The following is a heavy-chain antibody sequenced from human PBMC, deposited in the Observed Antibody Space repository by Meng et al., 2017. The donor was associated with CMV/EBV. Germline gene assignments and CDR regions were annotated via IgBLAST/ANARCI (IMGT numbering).Heavy chain of an antibody. V-gene: IGHV3-23*01. D-gene: IGHD6-6*01. CDR1: GFTFSSYA. J-gene: IGHJ4*02. CDR2: ISGSGGST. CDR3: AKKSSSSSPRQYYFDY. Sequence: GESLKISCAASGFTFSSYAVSWVRQAPGKGLEWVSAISGSGGSTYYADSVKGRFTISRDNSKNTLYLQMNSLRAEDTAVYYCAKKSSSSSPRQYYFDYWGQGTLATVSS.